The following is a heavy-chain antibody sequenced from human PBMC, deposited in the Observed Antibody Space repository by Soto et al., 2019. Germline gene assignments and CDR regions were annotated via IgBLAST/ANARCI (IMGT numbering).Heavy chain of an antibody. Sequence: LSLTCAVYGGSFSGDYWNWIRQSPGKGLEWIGEINHSGITNYNPSLKSRATIFVDTSKKQFTLQLTSVTAADTAVYYCARGASTERYFSPSGGAWFDPWGQGTLVTVSS. D-gene: IGHD3-9*01. V-gene: IGHV4-34*01. CDR3: ARGASTERYFSPSGGAWFDP. CDR2: INHSGIT. CDR1: GGSFSGDY. J-gene: IGHJ5*02.